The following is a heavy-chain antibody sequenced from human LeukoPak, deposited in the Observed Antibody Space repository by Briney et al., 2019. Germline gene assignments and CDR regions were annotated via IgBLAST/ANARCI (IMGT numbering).Heavy chain of an antibody. D-gene: IGHD6-13*01. CDR1: GGSISSYY. CDR2: LSKSGNT. Sequence: SQTLSLTCAVSGGSISSYYWSWIRLPPGKGLEWIGYLSKSGNTNYSPSLKSRVTIFGDRSKNQFFLKLSSVTAADTAVYYCARARYGNSFYAFDIWGQGTLVTVSS. CDR3: ARARYGNSFYAFDI. V-gene: IGHV4-59*01. J-gene: IGHJ3*02.